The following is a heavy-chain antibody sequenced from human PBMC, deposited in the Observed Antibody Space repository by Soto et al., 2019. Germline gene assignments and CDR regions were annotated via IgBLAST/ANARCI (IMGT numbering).Heavy chain of an antibody. J-gene: IGHJ5*02. D-gene: IGHD5-12*01. V-gene: IGHV3-30*18. CDR3: AKDGMATKILWWFDP. CDR2: ISYYGSNK. Sequence: EGSLSLSCAASGFTFSSYGMHWVRQAPGKGLEWVAVISYYGSNKYYADSVKGRFTTSRDNSKNTLYLQMNSLRAEDTAVYYCAKDGMATKILWWFDPWGQGTLVTVSS. CDR1: GFTFSSYG.